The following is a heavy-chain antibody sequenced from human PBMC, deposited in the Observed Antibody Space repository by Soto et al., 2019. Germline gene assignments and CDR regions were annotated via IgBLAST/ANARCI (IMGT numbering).Heavy chain of an antibody. CDR3: ARDGLVYYYDSSGYYPSDY. Sequence: ASVKVSCKASGYTFTSYYMHWVRQAPGQGLERMRIINPSGGSTSYAQKFQGRVTMTRDTSTSTVYMELSSLRSEDTAVYYCARDGLVYYYDSSGYYPSDYWGQGTLVTVSS. J-gene: IGHJ4*02. D-gene: IGHD3-22*01. V-gene: IGHV1-46*01. CDR1: GYTFTSYY. CDR2: INPSGGST.